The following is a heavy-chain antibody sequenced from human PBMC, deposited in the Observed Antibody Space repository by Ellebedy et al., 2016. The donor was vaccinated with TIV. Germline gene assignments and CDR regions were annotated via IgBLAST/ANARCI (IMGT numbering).Heavy chain of an antibody. Sequence: GESLKISXAASGFTFSRYAMHWVRQAPGKGLEWVAAISYDGSNKYYADSVKGRFTISRDDSKKTLYLQMNSLRAEDTAVYYCARRGPAAAPYYMDVWGKGTTVIVSS. CDR3: ARRGPAAAPYYMDV. V-gene: IGHV3-30*04. J-gene: IGHJ6*03. CDR2: ISYDGSNK. CDR1: GFTFSRYA. D-gene: IGHD6-13*01.